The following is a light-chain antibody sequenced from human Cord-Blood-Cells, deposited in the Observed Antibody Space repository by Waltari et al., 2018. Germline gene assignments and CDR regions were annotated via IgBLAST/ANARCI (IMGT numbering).Light chain of an antibody. CDR3: QQRSNWPPYT. CDR2: DAS. V-gene: IGKV3-11*01. CDR1: QSVSSY. Sequence: EIVWTQSQATLSSSSGERATLPCRASQSVSSYLAWYQQKPGQAPRLLIYDASNRATGIPARFSGSGSGTDFTLTISSLEPEDFAVYYCQQRSNWPPYTFGQGTKLEIK. J-gene: IGKJ2*01.